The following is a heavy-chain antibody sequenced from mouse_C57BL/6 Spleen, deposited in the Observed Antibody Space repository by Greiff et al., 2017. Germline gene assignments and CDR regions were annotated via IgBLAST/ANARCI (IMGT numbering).Heavy chain of an antibody. J-gene: IGHJ1*03. V-gene: IGHV1-55*01. CDR1: GYTFTSYW. D-gene: IGHD1-1*01. Sequence: QVQLQQPGAELVKPGASVKMSCKASGYTFTSYWITWVKQRPGQGLEWIGDIYPGSGSTNYNEKFKSKATLTVDTSSSTAYMQLSSLTSEDSAVYYCARGATTVVATRYFDVWGTGTTVTVSS. CDR3: ARGATTVVATRYFDV. CDR2: IYPGSGST.